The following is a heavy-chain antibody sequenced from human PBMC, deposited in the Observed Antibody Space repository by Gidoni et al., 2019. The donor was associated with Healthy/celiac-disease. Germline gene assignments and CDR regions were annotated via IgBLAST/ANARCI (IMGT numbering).Heavy chain of an antibody. D-gene: IGHD2-2*01. CDR1: GFTFSSYW. V-gene: IGHV3-74*01. CDR2: INSDGSST. CDR3: ARAEYCSSTSCDPFDY. J-gene: IGHJ4*02. Sequence: EVQLVESGGGLVQPGGSLRLSCAASGFTFSSYWMHWVRQAPGKGLVWVSRINSDGSSTSYADSVKGRFTISRDNAKNTLYLQMNSLRDEDTAVYYCARAEYCSSTSCDPFDYWGQGTLVTVSS.